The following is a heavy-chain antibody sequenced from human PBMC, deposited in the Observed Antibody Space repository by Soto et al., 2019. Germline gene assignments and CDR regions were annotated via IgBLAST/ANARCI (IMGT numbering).Heavy chain of an antibody. D-gene: IGHD2-21*02. Sequence: SETLSLTCAVYGGSFSGYYWSWIRQPPGKGLEWIGEINHSGSTNYNPSLKSRVTISVDTSKNQFSLKLSPVTAADTAVYYCAKAVTAIHYYYGMDVWGQGTTVTVSS. CDR1: GGSFSGYY. CDR3: AKAVTAIHYYYGMDV. CDR2: INHSGST. V-gene: IGHV4-34*01. J-gene: IGHJ6*02.